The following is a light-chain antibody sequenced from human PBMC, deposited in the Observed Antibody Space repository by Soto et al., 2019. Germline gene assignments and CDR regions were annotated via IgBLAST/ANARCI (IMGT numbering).Light chain of an antibody. J-gene: IGKJ2*01. V-gene: IGKV4-1*01. Sequence: DIVMTQSPDSLAVSLGERATINCKSSQSVLRSSHNKYYLAWYQQRPGQPPKLLIYWASTRESGVPDRFSGSGSGTDFTLAISSLQAEDVAVYYCQQYYSSPHTFGQGTKLEIK. CDR1: QSVLRSSHNKYY. CDR3: QQYYSSPHT. CDR2: WAS.